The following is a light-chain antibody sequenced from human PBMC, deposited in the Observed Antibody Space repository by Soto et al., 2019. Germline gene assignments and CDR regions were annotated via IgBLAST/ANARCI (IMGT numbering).Light chain of an antibody. J-gene: IGKJ5*01. CDR1: QSVSSSY. CDR3: QQYDNWPPAIT. V-gene: IGKV3-15*01. Sequence: EIVMTQSPATLSVSPGERAALSCRAGQSVSSSYLAWYQQKPGQAPRLLIYGASTRAFGVPARFSGSGSGTDFTLTISSLQSEDFAVYYCQQYDNWPPAITFGQGTRLEIK. CDR2: GAS.